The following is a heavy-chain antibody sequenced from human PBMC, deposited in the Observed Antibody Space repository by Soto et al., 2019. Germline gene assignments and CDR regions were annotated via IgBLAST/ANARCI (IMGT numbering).Heavy chain of an antibody. Sequence: GGSLRLSCAASGFTFSSCAMHWVRQAPGKGLEWVAVISYDGINKYYADSVKGRFTISRDNSKNTLYLQMNSLRAEDTAVYYCARGTSRYDSSGYSDYWGQGTLVTVSS. V-gene: IGHV3-30-3*01. CDR2: ISYDGINK. J-gene: IGHJ4*02. D-gene: IGHD3-22*01. CDR1: GFTFSSCA. CDR3: ARGTSRYDSSGYSDY.